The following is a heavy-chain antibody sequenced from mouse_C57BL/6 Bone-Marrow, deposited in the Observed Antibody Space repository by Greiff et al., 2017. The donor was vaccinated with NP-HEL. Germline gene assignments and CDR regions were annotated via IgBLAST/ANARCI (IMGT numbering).Heavy chain of an antibody. CDR1: GYAFSSSW. D-gene: IGHD2-2*01. Sequence: QVQLQQSGPELVKPGASVKISCKASGYAFSSSWMNWVKQRPGKGLEWIGRIYPGDGDTNYNGKFKGKATLTADKSSSTAYTQLSSLTSEDSAVYFCARHGYLYYLDYWGQGTTLTVSS. V-gene: IGHV1-82*01. CDR3: ARHGYLYYLDY. CDR2: IYPGDGDT. J-gene: IGHJ2*01.